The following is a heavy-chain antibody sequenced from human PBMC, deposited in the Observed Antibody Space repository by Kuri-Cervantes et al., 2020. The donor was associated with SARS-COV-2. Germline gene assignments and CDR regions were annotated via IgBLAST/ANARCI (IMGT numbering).Heavy chain of an antibody. CDR2: IYYSGST. V-gene: IGHV4-39*07. D-gene: IGHD4-17*01. CDR3: ARANGDYQIEIDYYYYYYMDV. J-gene: IGHJ6*03. CDR1: GFTFSSYG. Sequence: GSLRLSCAASGFTFSSYGMHWVRQAPGKGLEWIGSIYYSGSTYYNPSFKSRVTISVDTSMTQFSLKLSSVTAADTAVYYCARANGDYQIEIDYYYYYYMDVWGKGTTVTVSS.